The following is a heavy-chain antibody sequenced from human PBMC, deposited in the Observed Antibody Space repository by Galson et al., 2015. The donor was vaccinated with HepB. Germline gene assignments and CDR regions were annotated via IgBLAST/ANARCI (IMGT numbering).Heavy chain of an antibody. J-gene: IGHJ6*02. V-gene: IGHV3-7*01. CDR3: AREYSSSSIFSDYYYYYGMDV. Sequence: SLRLSCAASGFTFSSYWMSWVRQAPGKGLEWVANIKQDGSEKYYVDSVKGRFTISRDNAKNSLYLQMNSLRAEDTAVYYCAREYSSSSIFSDYYYYYGMDVWGQGTTVTVSS. CDR1: GFTFSSYW. CDR2: IKQDGSEK. D-gene: IGHD6-6*01.